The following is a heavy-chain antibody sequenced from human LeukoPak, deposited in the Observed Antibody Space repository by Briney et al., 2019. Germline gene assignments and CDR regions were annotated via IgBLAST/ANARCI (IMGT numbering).Heavy chain of an antibody. CDR2: IKQDGSEK. Sequence: GGSLRLSCVASEFTFSSYSMIWVRQALGKGLEWVANIKQDGSEKYYVDSVKGRFTISRDNAKNSLYLQMNSLRAEDTAVYYCARERGGILFDYWGQGTLVTVSS. CDR1: EFTFSSYS. CDR3: ARERGGILFDY. V-gene: IGHV3-7*01. D-gene: IGHD3-16*01. J-gene: IGHJ4*02.